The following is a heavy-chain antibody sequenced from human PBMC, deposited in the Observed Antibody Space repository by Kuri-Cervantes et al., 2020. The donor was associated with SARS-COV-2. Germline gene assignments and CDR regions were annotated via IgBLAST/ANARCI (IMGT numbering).Heavy chain of an antibody. Sequence: GGSLRLSCAASGFTFSNAWMSWVRQAPGKGLEWVGRIKSKTDGGTTDYAAPVKGRFTISRDNSKNTLYLQMNSLRAEDTAVYYCARELGGPYIFDYWGQGTLVTAPQ. CDR2: IKSKTDGGTT. CDR1: GFTFSNAW. D-gene: IGHD1-26*01. CDR3: ARELGGPYIFDY. J-gene: IGHJ4*02. V-gene: IGHV3-15*01.